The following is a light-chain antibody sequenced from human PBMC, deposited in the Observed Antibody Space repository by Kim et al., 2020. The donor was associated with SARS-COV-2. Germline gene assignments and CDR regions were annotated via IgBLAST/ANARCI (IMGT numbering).Light chain of an antibody. CDR3: YSAADTNLRV. Sequence: VSPGQPARITGSGDVLAKKYVRWFQQKPGQAPILVIYKDSERPSGIPERFSGSTSGTTVTLTISGAQVDDEADYYCYSAADTNLRVFGGGTKLTVL. V-gene: IGLV3-27*01. J-gene: IGLJ3*02. CDR2: KDS. CDR1: VLAKKY.